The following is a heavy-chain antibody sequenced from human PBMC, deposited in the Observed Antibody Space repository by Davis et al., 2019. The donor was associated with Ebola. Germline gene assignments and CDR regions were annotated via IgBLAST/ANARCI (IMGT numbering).Heavy chain of an antibody. Sequence: PSETLSLTCAVSGGSISSSNWWSWVRQPPGKGLEWIGEIYHSGSTNYNPSLKSRVTISVDKSKNQFSLKLSSVTAADTAVYYCARRVVVVPAAPRYNWFDPWGQGTLVTVSS. V-gene: IGHV4-4*02. CDR3: ARRVVVVPAAPRYNWFDP. J-gene: IGHJ5*02. D-gene: IGHD2-2*01. CDR2: IYHSGST. CDR1: GGSISSSNW.